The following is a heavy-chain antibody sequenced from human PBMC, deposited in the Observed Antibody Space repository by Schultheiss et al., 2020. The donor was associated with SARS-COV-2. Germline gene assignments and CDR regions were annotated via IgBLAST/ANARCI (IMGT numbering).Heavy chain of an antibody. CDR3: ARSLRYYDFWSGSINPYYGMDV. J-gene: IGHJ6*02. D-gene: IGHD3-3*01. Sequence: GESLKISCAASGFTFSSYAMHWVRQAPGKGLEWVAVISYEGSHKFYLDSVKGRFTISRDNSKNTLYLQMNSLRAEDTAVYYCARSLRYYDFWSGSINPYYGMDVWGQGTTVTVSS. V-gene: IGHV3-30*01. CDR1: GFTFSSYA. CDR2: ISYEGSHK.